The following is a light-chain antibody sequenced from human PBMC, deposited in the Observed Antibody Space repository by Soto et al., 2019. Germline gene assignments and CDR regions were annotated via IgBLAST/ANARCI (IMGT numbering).Light chain of an antibody. CDR2: DVS. J-gene: IGLJ3*02. CDR1: TSDLGGYNF. Sequence: QSALTQPRSVSGSPGQSVTISCPGSTSDLGGYNFVSWNQQHPGKAPKLMINDVSKRPSGVPDRFSGSKSGNTASLTISGLQAEDEADYYCCSYAGSYWVFGGGTKLTVL. CDR3: CSYAGSYWV. V-gene: IGLV2-11*01.